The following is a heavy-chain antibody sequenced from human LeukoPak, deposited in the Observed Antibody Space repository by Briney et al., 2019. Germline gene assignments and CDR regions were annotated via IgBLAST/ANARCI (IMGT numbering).Heavy chain of an antibody. J-gene: IGHJ5*02. CDR3: ARGGTFVRIVEQDARRWLDP. D-gene: IGHD1-26*01. Sequence: SETLSLTCAVSGGSFSGHYWNWIRQSPGKGLEWIGEVYHRGSTKYNPYLQSRASTSVDRSKNQVSLNLRSVTAAGTAVYYCARGGTFVRIVEQDARRWLDPWGPGALVAVSS. V-gene: IGHV4-34*01. CDR1: GGSFSGHY. CDR2: VYHRGST.